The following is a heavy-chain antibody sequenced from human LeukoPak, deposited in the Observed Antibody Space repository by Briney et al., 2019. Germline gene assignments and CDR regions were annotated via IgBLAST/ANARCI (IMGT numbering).Heavy chain of an antibody. Sequence: ETLSLTCTVSGGSISNSNYYWGWIRQPPGKGLEWVSGISGSGDNTNYADSVKGRFTISRDNSKNTLSLQMSSLRVEDTAVYYCARDRSCTGGSCYMDVWGRGTTVTVSS. D-gene: IGHD2-15*01. CDR1: GGSISNSNYY. CDR3: ARDRSCTGGSCYMDV. J-gene: IGHJ6*03. V-gene: IGHV3-23*01. CDR2: ISGSGDNT.